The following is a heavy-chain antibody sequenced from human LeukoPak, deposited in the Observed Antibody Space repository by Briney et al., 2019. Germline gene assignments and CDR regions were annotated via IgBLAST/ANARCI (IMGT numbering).Heavy chain of an antibody. V-gene: IGHV3-66*04. CDR1: GFTVSSNY. CDR2: IYSGGST. D-gene: IGHD4/OR15-4a*01. CDR3: ARRAGAYSHPYDY. Sequence: GGSLRLSCAASGFTVSSNYMSWVRQAPGKGLEWVSFIYSGGSTHYADSVKGRFTISRDNSKNTLYLQMNSLRAEDTAVYYCARRAGAYSHPYDYWGQGTLVTVSS. J-gene: IGHJ4*02.